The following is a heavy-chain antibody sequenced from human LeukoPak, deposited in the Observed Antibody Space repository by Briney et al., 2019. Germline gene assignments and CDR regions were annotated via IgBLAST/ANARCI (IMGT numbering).Heavy chain of an antibody. Sequence: PSETLSLTCTVSGGSISSGNYYWTWIRQPAGKGLELIGRIYTSGSTSYNPSLKSRVTISVDTSRNQFPLKLSSVTAADTALYYCARDTYYYDSSGYYSNWFDPWGQGTLVTVSS. D-gene: IGHD3-22*01. V-gene: IGHV4-61*02. J-gene: IGHJ5*02. CDR3: ARDTYYYDSSGYYSNWFDP. CDR2: IYTSGST. CDR1: GGSISSGNYY.